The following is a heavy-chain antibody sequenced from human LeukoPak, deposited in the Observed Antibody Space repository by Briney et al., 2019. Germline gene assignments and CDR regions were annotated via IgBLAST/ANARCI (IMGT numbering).Heavy chain of an antibody. Sequence: GAPVKVSGKASGYTFTSYDINWVRQAPGQGLEWMGWMNPKSANTGYAQKFQGRVTMTRNTSISTAYMEVTSLRSEDTAVYYCARGPPESSSSDYWGRAPLAPVSS. D-gene: IGHD6-13*01. CDR1: GYTFTSYD. CDR3: ARGPPESSSSDY. CDR2: MNPKSANT. J-gene: IGHJ4*02. V-gene: IGHV1-8*01.